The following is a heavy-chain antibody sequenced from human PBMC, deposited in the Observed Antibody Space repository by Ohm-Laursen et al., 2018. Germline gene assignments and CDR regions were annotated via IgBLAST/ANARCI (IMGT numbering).Heavy chain of an antibody. CDR3: ARGRGVRIQLWLPY. CDR2: MNPNSGNT. CDR1: GYTFTSYD. D-gene: IGHD5-18*01. Sequence: AASVKVSCKASGYTFTSYDINWVRQATGQGLEWMGWMNPNSGNTGYAQKFQGRVTMTRNTSISTAYMELSSLRSEDTAVYYCARGRGVRIQLWLPYWGQGTLVTVSS. V-gene: IGHV1-8*01. J-gene: IGHJ4*02.